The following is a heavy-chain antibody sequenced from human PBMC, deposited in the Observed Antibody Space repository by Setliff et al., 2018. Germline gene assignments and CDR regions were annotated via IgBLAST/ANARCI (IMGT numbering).Heavy chain of an antibody. D-gene: IGHD1-26*01. V-gene: IGHV4-39*07. J-gene: IGHJ3*02. CDR2: IYFGGNT. CDR1: GGSISDNGYF. CDR3: ARDASASDGRNAFDI. Sequence: KPSETLSLTCTVPGGSISDNGYFWGWVRQPPGKGLEWIGNIYFGGNTYFNPSFKSRVTMSIDTSNSQFSLKLSSVTAADTAIYYCARDASASDGRNAFDIWGQGTMVTVS.